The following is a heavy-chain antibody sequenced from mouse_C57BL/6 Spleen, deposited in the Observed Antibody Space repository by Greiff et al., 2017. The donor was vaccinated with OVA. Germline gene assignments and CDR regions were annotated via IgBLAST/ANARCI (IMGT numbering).Heavy chain of an antibody. CDR2: ISYDGSN. J-gene: IGHJ3*01. Sequence: EVKLQESGPGLVKPSQSLSLTCSVTGYSITSGYYWNWIRQFPGNKLEWMGYISYDGSNNYNPSLKNRISITRDTSKNQFFLKLNSVTTEDTATYYCASRLAWFAYWGQGTLVTVSA. V-gene: IGHV3-6*01. CDR3: ASRLAWFAY. CDR1: GYSITSGYY.